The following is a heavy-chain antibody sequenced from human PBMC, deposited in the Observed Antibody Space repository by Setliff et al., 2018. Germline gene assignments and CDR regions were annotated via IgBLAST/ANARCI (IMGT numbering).Heavy chain of an antibody. J-gene: IGHJ6*03. CDR1: GYMFTTYA. Sequence: ASVKVSWKASGYMFTTYAMSWIRQVPGQGFEWMGWINTNTGNPIYVQGFTGRFVFSLDTSVSTAYLHISGLKAEDTAVYYCARASRFGTVVYKGDYYMDVWGKGTTVTVSS. D-gene: IGHD3-10*01. CDR2: INTNTGNP. CDR3: ARASRFGTVVYKGDYYMDV. V-gene: IGHV7-4-1*02.